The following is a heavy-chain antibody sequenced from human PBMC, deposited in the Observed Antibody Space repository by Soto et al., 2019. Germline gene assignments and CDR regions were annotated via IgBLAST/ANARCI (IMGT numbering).Heavy chain of an antibody. J-gene: IGHJ6*02. D-gene: IGHD3-22*01. V-gene: IGHV3-13*05. CDR2: IGTAGDP. Sequence: GGSLRLSCAASGFTFSSYDMHWVRQATGKGLEWVSAIGTAGDPYYPDSVKGRFTISRENAKNSLYLQMNSLRAGDTAVYYCARGGAYYYDSSGRYGMDVWGQGTTVTVSS. CDR3: ARGGAYYYDSSGRYGMDV. CDR1: GFTFSSYD.